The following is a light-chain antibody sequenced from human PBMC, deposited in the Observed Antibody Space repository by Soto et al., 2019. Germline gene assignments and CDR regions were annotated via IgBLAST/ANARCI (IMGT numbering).Light chain of an antibody. V-gene: IGKV3-15*01. CDR2: GAS. J-gene: IGKJ5*01. CDR3: HNNWPPIT. Sequence: EIVMTQSPATLSVSPGERATLSCRASQSVSSNLAWYQQKPGQAPRLLIYGASTRATGIPARFSGSGSGTEFTLTITSLHSEDFAVYYCHNNWPPITFGQGTRLEMK. CDR1: QSVSSN.